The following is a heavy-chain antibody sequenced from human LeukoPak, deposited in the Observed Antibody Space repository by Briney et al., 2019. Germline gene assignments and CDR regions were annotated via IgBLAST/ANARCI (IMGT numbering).Heavy chain of an antibody. V-gene: IGHV3-23*01. Sequence: GGSLRLSCAASGFTFSSYAMSWVRQAPGKGLEWVSTISNSDGSTYYADSVKGRFSISRDNSENTLYLQMNSLRAEDTAVYYCARDPYSGSYSDYYYYYMDVWGKGTTVTVSS. CDR3: ARDPYSGSYSDYYYYYMDV. CDR1: GFTFSSYA. J-gene: IGHJ6*03. D-gene: IGHD1-26*01. CDR2: ISNSDGST.